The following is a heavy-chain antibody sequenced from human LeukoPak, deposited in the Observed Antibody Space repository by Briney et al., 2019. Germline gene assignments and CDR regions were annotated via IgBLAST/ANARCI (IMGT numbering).Heavy chain of an antibody. CDR3: AKGGWFGELGFDY. Sequence: PGGSLRLSCAASGSSFSRFWMHWVRQAPGKGLEWVAVISYDGSNKYYADSVKGRFTISRDNSKNTLYLQMNSLRAEDTAVYYCAKGGWFGELGFDYWGQGTLVTVSS. J-gene: IGHJ4*02. D-gene: IGHD3-10*01. CDR2: ISYDGSNK. CDR1: GSSFSRFW. V-gene: IGHV3-30*18.